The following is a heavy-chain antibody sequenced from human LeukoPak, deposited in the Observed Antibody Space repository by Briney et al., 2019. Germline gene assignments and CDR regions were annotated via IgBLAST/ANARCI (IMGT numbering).Heavy chain of an antibody. CDR1: GGTFSSYA. Sequence: SVKVSCKASGGTFSSYAISRVRQAPGQGLEWMGGIIPIFGTANYAQKFQGRVTITTDESTSTAYMELSSLRSEDTAVYYCARGSGSGWYGYYYYYMDVWGKGTTVTVPS. CDR2: IIPIFGTA. D-gene: IGHD6-19*01. J-gene: IGHJ6*03. V-gene: IGHV1-69*05. CDR3: ARGSGSGWYGYYYYYMDV.